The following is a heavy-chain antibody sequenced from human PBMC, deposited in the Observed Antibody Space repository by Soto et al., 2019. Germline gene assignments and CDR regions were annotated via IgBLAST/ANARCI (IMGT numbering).Heavy chain of an antibody. CDR1: GGTFSSYT. CDR2: NIPILGIA. CDR3: ASQDYGDPRYYYYYMDV. D-gene: IGHD4-17*01. V-gene: IGHV1-69*02. Sequence: QVQLVQSGAEVKKPGSSVKVSCKASGGTFSSYTISWVRQAPGQGLEWMGRNIPILGIANYAQKFQGRVTITADKSTSTAYMELSSLRAEDTAVYYCASQDYGDPRYYYYYMDVWGKGTTVTVSS. J-gene: IGHJ6*03.